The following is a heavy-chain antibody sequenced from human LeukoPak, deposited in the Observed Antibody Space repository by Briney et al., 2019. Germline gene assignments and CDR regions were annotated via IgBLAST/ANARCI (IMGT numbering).Heavy chain of an antibody. CDR1: GFTFSGSA. Sequence: PGGSLRLSCAASGFTFSGSAMSWVRQAPGEGLEWVSLISYSGANSYYTDSVKGRFTISRDNSKNTLYLQMNSLRAEDTAVYYCARDSLSGDYWGQGTLVTVSS. V-gene: IGHV3-23*01. D-gene: IGHD3-10*01. J-gene: IGHJ4*02. CDR2: ISYSGANS. CDR3: ARDSLSGDY.